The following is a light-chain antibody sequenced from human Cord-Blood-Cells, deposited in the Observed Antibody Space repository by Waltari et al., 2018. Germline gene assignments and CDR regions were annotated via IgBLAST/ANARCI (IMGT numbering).Light chain of an antibody. CDR3: QQYNNWPPDT. V-gene: IGKV3-15*01. Sequence: EIVMTQSPGTLSVSPGERATLSCRASQSVSSNLAWYQQKPGQAPRLLIYGASTRATGIPARFSGSGSGTEFTLTISSLQSEDFAVYYCQQYNNWPPDTFGPGTKVDIK. CDR1: QSVSSN. J-gene: IGKJ3*01. CDR2: GAS.